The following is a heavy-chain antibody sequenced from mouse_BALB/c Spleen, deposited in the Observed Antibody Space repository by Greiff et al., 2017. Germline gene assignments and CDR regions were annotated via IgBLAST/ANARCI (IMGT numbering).Heavy chain of an antibody. CDR1: GYTFTNYW. CDR3: ADGNYEALFAY. D-gene: IGHD2-1*01. V-gene: IGHV1-63*02. CDR2: IYPGGGYT. Sequence: VKLMESGAELVRPGTSVKISCKASGYTFTNYWLGWVKQRPGHGLEWIGDIYPGGGYTNYNEKFKGKATLTADTSSSTAYMQLSSLTSEDSAVYFCADGNYEALFAYWGQGTLVTVSA. J-gene: IGHJ3*01.